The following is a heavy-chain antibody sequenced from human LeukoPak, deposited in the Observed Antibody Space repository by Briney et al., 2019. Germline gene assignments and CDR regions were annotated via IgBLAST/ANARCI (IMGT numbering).Heavy chain of an antibody. CDR3: AKEMMVRGDPFDY. Sequence: GGSLRLSCAASGFTFSSYAMGWVRQAPGKGLEWVSAISGSGGSTYYADSVKGRFTISRDNSKSTLYLQMNSLRAEDTAVYYCAKEMMVRGDPFDYWGQGTLVTVSS. CDR1: GFTFSSYA. D-gene: IGHD3-10*01. J-gene: IGHJ4*02. CDR2: ISGSGGST. V-gene: IGHV3-23*01.